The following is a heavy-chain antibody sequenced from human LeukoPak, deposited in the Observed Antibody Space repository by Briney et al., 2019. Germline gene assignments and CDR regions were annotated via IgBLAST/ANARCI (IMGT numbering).Heavy chain of an antibody. Sequence: PGRSLRLSCAASGFTFSSYSMNWVRQAPGKGLEWVSSISSSSSYIYYADSVKGRFTISRDNAKNSLYLQMNSLRAEDTAVYYCARATLRADAFDIWGQGTMVTVSS. CDR2: ISSSSSYI. J-gene: IGHJ3*02. CDR3: ARATLRADAFDI. V-gene: IGHV3-21*01. CDR1: GFTFSSYS.